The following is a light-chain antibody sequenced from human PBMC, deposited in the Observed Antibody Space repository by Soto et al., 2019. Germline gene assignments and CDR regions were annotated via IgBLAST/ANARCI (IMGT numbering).Light chain of an antibody. V-gene: IGKV1-5*03. CDR2: KAS. CDR3: QQYNSYWT. J-gene: IGKJ1*01. CDR1: QSISSY. Sequence: DIQITQSPSSLSASVGDRVTITCRASQSISSYLNWYQQKPGKAPKLLIYKASSLESGVPSRFSGSGSGTEFTLTISSLQPDDFATYYCQQYNSYWTFGQGSIV.